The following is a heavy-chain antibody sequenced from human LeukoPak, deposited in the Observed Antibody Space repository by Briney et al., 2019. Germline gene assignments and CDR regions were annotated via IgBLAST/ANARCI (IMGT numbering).Heavy chain of an antibody. J-gene: IGHJ3*02. CDR1: GFSFGSYG. Sequence: PGGSLRLSCVASGFSFGSYGMSWFRQAPGKGLEWVSTIHYSDRTTYYADSVKGRFTVSRDNSKNTLSLQMDNLRTEDTAVYYCAKGGGRPLDDAFDIWGQETMVTVSS. V-gene: IGHV3-23*01. CDR3: AKGGGRPLDDAFDI. CDR2: IHYSDRTT.